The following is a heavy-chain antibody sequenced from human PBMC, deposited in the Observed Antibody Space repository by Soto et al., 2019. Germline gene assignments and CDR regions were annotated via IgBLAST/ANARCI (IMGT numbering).Heavy chain of an antibody. CDR1: GYTFTSYG. CDR2: ISAYNGNT. V-gene: IGHV1-18*01. D-gene: IGHD2-15*01. CDR3: ARDSPQKWWSKNYYYYGMDV. J-gene: IGHJ6*02. Sequence: ASVKVSCKTSGYTFTSYGLSWVRQAPGQRLEWMGWISAYNGNTNSAQKLQGRVTMTTDTSTNTAYMELRSLRSDDTAVYYCARDSPQKWWSKNYYYYGMDVWGQGTTDTVSS.